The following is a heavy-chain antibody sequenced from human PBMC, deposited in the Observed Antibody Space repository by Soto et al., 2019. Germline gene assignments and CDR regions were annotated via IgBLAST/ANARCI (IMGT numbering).Heavy chain of an antibody. CDR2: IYYSGST. D-gene: IGHD2-8*01. J-gene: IGHJ6*02. CDR1: GRPISSSSYY. Sequence: PSEPLSHTCTLSGRPISSSSYYWRWIPHPPGKGLEWIGSIYYSGSTYYNPSLKSRVTISVDTSKNQFSLKLSSVTAADTAVYCCARHFVDRVWLETYYYGMDVWGRGTTVT. V-gene: IGHV4-39*01. CDR3: ARHFVDRVWLETYYYGMDV.